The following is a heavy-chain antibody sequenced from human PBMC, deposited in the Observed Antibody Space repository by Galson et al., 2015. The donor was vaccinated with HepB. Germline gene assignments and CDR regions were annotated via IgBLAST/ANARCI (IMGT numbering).Heavy chain of an antibody. CDR1: GYSFTSYA. V-gene: IGHV1-3*01. CDR3: ARAPILLWFGELSAY. D-gene: IGHD3-10*01. Sequence: SVKVSCKASGYSFTSYAIHWVRQAPGQRLEWMGWINAGNGNTKYSQNFQGRVTITSNTSASTAYMELSSLRSEDTALYYCARAPILLWFGELSAYWGQGTLVTVSS. CDR2: INAGNGNT. J-gene: IGHJ4*02.